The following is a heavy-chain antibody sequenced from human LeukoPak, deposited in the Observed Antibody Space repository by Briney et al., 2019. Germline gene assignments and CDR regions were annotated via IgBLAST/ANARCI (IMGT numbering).Heavy chain of an antibody. V-gene: IGHV3-23*01. CDR2: ISSRGGST. D-gene: IGHD6-6*01. J-gene: IGHJ4*02. CDR1: GFTFTTHA. CDR3: ARSEYSSSFDY. Sequence: GGSLRLSCAASGFTFTTHAMNWVRQAPGKGLEWVSVISSRGGSTYYADSVKGRFTISRDNSKNTLYLQMNSLRVEDTAVYYCARSEYSSSFDYWGQGTLVTVSS.